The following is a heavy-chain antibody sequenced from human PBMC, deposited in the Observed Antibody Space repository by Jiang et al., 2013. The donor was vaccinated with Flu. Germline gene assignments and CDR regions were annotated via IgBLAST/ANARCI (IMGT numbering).Heavy chain of an antibody. CDR3: ARARPDENWFDP. CDR2: IYYSGST. Sequence: IRQHPGKGLEWIGYIYYSGSTYYNPSLKSRVTISVDTSKNQFSLKLSSVTAADTAVYYCARARPDENWFDPWGQGTLVTVSS. J-gene: IGHJ5*02. V-gene: IGHV4-31*02. D-gene: IGHD2-2*01.